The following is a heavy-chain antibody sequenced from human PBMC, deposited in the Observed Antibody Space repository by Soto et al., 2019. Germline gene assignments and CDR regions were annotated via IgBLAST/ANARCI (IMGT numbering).Heavy chain of an antibody. V-gene: IGHV3-30*02. CDR2: IRYDGSNK. D-gene: IGHD3-10*01. CDR3: ARDRTYYGSGSKGMDF. CDR1: GFTFSSYG. Sequence: PGGSLRLSCVADGFTFSSYGMHWVRQAQGKGLEWLAIIRYDGSNKYYGDSVKGRFTISRDNSKNTLYLEMNSLRAEDTAVYYCARDRTYYGSGSKGMDFWGQGTTVTVSS. J-gene: IGHJ6*02.